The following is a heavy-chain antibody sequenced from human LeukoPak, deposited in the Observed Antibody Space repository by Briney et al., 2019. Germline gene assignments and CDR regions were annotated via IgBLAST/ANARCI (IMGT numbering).Heavy chain of an antibody. D-gene: IGHD3-10*01. CDR3: AREDSMVRVYDY. CDR2: ISSSSSYI. Sequence: GGSLRLSCAASGFTFSSYSMNWVRQAPGKGLEWVSSISSSSSYIYYADSVKGRFTISGDNAKNSLYLQMNSLRAEDTAVYYCAREDSMVRVYDYWGQGTLVTVSS. V-gene: IGHV3-21*01. CDR1: GFTFSSYS. J-gene: IGHJ4*02.